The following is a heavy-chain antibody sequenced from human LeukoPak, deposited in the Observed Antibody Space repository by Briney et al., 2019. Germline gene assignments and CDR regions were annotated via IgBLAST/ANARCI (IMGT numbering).Heavy chain of an antibody. CDR1: AGSINNYY. CDR2: IYYSGST. CDR3: ARVAARYVGMDV. J-gene: IGHJ6*02. V-gene: IGHV4-59*01. D-gene: IGHD6-6*01. Sequence: SETLSLTCTVSAGSINNYYWSWIRQPPGKGLEWIGYIYYSGSTNYNPSLKSRVTISVDTSKKQVSLNLSSVTAADTAVYYCARVAARYVGMDVWGQGTTVTASS.